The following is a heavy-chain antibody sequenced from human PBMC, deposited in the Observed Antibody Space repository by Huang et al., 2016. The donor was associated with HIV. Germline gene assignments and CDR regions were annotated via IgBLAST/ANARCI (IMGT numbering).Heavy chain of an antibody. V-gene: IGHV4-34*01. D-gene: IGHD3-22*01. J-gene: IGHJ3*02. CDR1: GGSFSGYY. Sequence: QVQLQQWGAGLLKPSETLSLTCAVYGGSFSGYYWCWIRKPPGKGLEWIGEINHRGSTNDNPSLKSRVTISVDTSKTQVSLKLNSVTAADTAVYYCARGPDYYDSSGREAFDIWGQGTMVTVSS. CDR3: ARGPDYYDSSGREAFDI. CDR2: INHRGST.